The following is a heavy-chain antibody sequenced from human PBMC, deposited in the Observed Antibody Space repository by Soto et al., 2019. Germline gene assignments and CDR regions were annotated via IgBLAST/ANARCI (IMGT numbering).Heavy chain of an antibody. J-gene: IGHJ4*02. CDR2: MSDIGSV. V-gene: IGHV4-4*02. D-gene: IGHD6-19*01. Sequence: QVLLQESGPGLVQPSGTLSLSCVVSGVSIGSYSYWGWVRQPPGKGLEWLGDMSDIGSVNYNPSLKSRVTISMDKSQNQFSLKLNSVTAADTAVYYCARSLGWYAIDYWGQGTLVIVSS. CDR1: GVSIGSYSY. CDR3: ARSLGWYAIDY.